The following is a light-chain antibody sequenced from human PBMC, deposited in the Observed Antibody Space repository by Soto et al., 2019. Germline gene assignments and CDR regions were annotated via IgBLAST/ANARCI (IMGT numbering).Light chain of an antibody. Sequence: VMTQAPATLSVSPGERATLSCRASQTINNNVAWYQLKDGQVPRLVIYGASTRATDIPARFSGSGSGTEFTLTISSLQSEDFAEYHCQQYNSYSEAFGQGTKVDIK. CDR2: GAS. J-gene: IGKJ1*01. CDR3: QQYNSYSEA. V-gene: IGKV3-15*01. CDR1: QTINNN.